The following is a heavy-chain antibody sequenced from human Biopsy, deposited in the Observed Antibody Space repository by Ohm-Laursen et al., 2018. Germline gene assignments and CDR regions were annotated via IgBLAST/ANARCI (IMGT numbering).Heavy chain of an antibody. CDR1: GYSFSSYD. Sequence: SVKVSCKASGYSFSSYDINWVRQAPGEGLEWMGGIIAVSGLVNYAPKFQGRVSITADKSTTTAYMELSNLKSEDTAVYYCATPFQYYDSWGGYPPFDHWGQGTLVTVSS. D-gene: IGHD3-3*01. CDR3: ATPFQYYDSWGGYPPFDH. J-gene: IGHJ4*02. CDR2: IIAVSGLV. V-gene: IGHV1-69*10.